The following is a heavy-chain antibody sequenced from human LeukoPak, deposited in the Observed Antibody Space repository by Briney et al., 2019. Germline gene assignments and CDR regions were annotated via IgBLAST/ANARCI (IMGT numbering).Heavy chain of an antibody. J-gene: IGHJ5*02. V-gene: IGHV1-2*06. CDR2: INPNSGGT. CDR3: ASSPPGNWFDP. Sequence: GASVKVSCKASGYTFTGYCMHWVRQAPGQGLEWMGRINPNSGGTNYAQKFQGRVTMTRDTSISTDYMELSRLRSEDTAVYYCASSPPGNWFDPWGQGTLVTVSS. CDR1: GYTFTGYC.